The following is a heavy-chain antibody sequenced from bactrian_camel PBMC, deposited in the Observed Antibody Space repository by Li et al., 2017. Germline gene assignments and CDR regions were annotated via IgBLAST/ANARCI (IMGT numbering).Heavy chain of an antibody. CDR2: ADLGGGRE. V-gene: IGHV3S40*01. D-gene: IGHD3*01. Sequence: DVQLMESGGGSVQAGGSLRLSCVVAEFSKNTKCMGWFRQAPGKDLKDREGVAAADLGGGRENYADSVKGRFTVSHSQDTAKNTLHLQMSSLKPEDTAMYYCAAGTGPTGAKVWGGCWYNHWGQGTQVTVS. J-gene: IGHJ4*01. CDR3: AAGTGPTGAKVWGGCWYNH. CDR1: EFSKNTKC.